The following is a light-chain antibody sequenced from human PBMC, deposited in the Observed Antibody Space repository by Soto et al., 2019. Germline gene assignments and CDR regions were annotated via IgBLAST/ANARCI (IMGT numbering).Light chain of an antibody. Sequence: QSVLTQPASVSGSPGQSITISCTGSNSDVGGYNYVSWYQHHPGKAPKLMIYKVSLRPSGVSSRFSGSKSGNTASLTISGLQPEDERHYYCSSYTTTNAVVFGGGTQLTVL. CDR2: KVS. V-gene: IGLV2-14*01. CDR3: SSYTTTNAVV. J-gene: IGLJ2*01. CDR1: NSDVGGYNY.